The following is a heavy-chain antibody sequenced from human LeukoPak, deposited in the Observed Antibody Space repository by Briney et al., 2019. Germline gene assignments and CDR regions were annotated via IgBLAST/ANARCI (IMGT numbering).Heavy chain of an antibody. CDR3: ARDAGTGFDY. Sequence: PGGSLRLSCAASGFTFSDYYMSWIRQAPGKGLEWVANIKKDGRDKYYVDSVKGRFTISKDNAKNSVYLQMSSLRVEDTAVYYCARDAGTGFDYWGQGALVTVSS. CDR1: GFTFSDYY. D-gene: IGHD3-10*01. V-gene: IGHV3-7*01. J-gene: IGHJ4*02. CDR2: IKKDGRDK.